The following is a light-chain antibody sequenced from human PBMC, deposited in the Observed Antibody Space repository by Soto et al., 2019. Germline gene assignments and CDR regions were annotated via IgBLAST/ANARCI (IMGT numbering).Light chain of an antibody. CDR3: QQYNSYGT. V-gene: IGKV1-5*03. CDR1: QSISSW. J-gene: IGKJ1*01. CDR2: KAS. Sequence: IQMTQSPSTLSAYVGDRVTITCRASQSISSWLAWYQQKPGKAPKLLIYKASSLESGVPSRFSGSGSGTEFTLTISSLQPDDFATYYCQQYNSYGTFGQGPKVDIK.